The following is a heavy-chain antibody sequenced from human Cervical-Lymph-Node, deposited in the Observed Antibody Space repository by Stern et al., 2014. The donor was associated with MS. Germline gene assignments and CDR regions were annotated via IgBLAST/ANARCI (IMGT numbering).Heavy chain of an antibody. CDR2: ITNVGST. V-gene: IGHV3-53*01. J-gene: IGHJ4*02. D-gene: IGHD1-1*01. CDR1: GFTVSRDY. Sequence: EDQLVESGGGVIQPGGSLRLSCTASGFTVSRDYMTLVRQAPGQGLEWFSLITNVGSTFYTASVKGRFTISRDDSKNTVYLHMTSLRAEDTAMYYCARDTSSPERSDWWGQGTLVTVSS. CDR3: ARDTSSPERSDW.